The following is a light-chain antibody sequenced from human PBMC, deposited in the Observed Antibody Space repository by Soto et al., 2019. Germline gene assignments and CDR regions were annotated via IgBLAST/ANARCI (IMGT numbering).Light chain of an antibody. V-gene: IGKV1-17*01. CDR1: HDIRIF. J-gene: IGKJ2*01. Sequence: DIQMTQSPSSLSASAGDRVTITCRASHDIRIFLGWYQQKPGKAPKRLIHAASSLESGVPSRFSGSGSGTEFTLTISSLQPEDFATYYCLQHNTYPFTFGQGTKVEIK. CDR2: AAS. CDR3: LQHNTYPFT.